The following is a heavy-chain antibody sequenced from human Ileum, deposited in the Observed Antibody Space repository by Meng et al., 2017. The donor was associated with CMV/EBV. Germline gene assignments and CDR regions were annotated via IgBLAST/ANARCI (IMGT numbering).Heavy chain of an antibody. CDR1: GGSISDYH. J-gene: IGHJ4*02. Sequence: QLQESGQGLLKPSETLSLTCRVSGGSISDYHWTWIRKSAGKGLQWLGRLRTSGTIDHNPSFKSRVTLSIDTSKNQFSLKLTSVTAADTAVYYCGRAGARGVPVDIWGQGTLVTVAS. CDR3: GRAGARGVPVDI. CDR2: LRTSGTI. V-gene: IGHV4-4*07. D-gene: IGHD3-10*01.